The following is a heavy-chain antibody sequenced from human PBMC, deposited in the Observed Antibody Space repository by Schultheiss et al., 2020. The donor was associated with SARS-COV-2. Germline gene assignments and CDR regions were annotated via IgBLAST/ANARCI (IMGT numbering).Heavy chain of an antibody. CDR1: GYTFTGYY. D-gene: IGHD7-27*01. CDR3: ARDQAVGIEGRSDY. V-gene: IGHV1-18*04. CDR2: ISAYNGNT. J-gene: IGHJ4*02. Sequence: ASVKVSCKASGYTFTGYYMHWVRQAPGQGLEWMGWISAYNGNTNYAQKLQGRVTMTTDTSTSTAYMELRSLRSDDTAVYYCARDQAVGIEGRSDYWGQGTLVTVSS.